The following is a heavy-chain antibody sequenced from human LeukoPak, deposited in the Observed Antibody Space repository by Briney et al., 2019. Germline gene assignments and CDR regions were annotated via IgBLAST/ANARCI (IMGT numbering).Heavy chain of an antibody. D-gene: IGHD6-6*01. CDR3: ARRTGSSSPRWFDP. CDR1: GGSISSSSDY. Sequence: SETLSLTCTVSGGSISSSSDYWGWIRQPPGKGLEWIANIYYSGSTFYNPSLKSRVTISVDTSKNQFSLKLSSVTAADTAVYYCARRTGSSSPRWFDPWGQETLVTVSS. J-gene: IGHJ5*02. CDR2: IYYSGST. V-gene: IGHV4-39*01.